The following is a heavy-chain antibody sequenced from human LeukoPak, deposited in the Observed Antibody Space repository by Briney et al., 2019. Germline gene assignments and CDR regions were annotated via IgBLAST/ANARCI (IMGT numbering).Heavy chain of an antibody. J-gene: IGHJ3*02. D-gene: IGHD3-10*01. CDR3: ARDGRGDGVPAENAFAI. V-gene: IGHV3-53*01. CDR1: GLTVSRNY. CDR2: IYSGGST. Sequence: GGSLRLSCAASGLTVSRNYMNWVRQAPGKGLEWVSVIYSGGSTYYADSVKGRFTISRDNSKNTLYLQINSLRAEDTAVYYCARDGRGDGVPAENAFAIWGQGTMVTVSS.